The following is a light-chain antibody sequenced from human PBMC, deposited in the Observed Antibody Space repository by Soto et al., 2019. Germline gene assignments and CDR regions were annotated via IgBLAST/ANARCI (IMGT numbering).Light chain of an antibody. CDR2: GAS. J-gene: IGKJ1*01. V-gene: IGKV3-15*01. CDR3: QQYFNWPRT. Sequence: ILRTKSPATLSLSPGEIATLSCRASRSVSTNLAWYQQRPGQAPRLLIFGASTRATGIPARFTGSGSGTEFTLTISSLQSEDFAVYFCQQYFNWPRTFGQGTKVDIK. CDR1: RSVSTN.